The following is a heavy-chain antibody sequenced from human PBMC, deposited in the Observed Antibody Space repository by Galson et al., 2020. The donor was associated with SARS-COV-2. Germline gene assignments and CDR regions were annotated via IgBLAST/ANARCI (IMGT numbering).Heavy chain of an antibody. CDR2: IYYSGTT. CDR1: GGSISTTSYF. J-gene: IGHJ2*01. CDR3: ARRGGTVTTQDFDL. Sequence: SDTLSLTCTVSGGSISTTSYFWGWIRQPPGKGLEWIGTIYYSGTTYYNPSLRSRVTISVDTSTNHFSLKLNSVTAADTAVYYCARRGGTVTTQDFDLWGRGTLVTVFS. V-gene: IGHV4-39*01. D-gene: IGHD4-17*01.